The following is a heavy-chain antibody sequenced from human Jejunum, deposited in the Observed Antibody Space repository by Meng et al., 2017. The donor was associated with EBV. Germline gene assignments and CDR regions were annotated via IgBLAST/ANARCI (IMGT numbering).Heavy chain of an antibody. V-gene: IGHV3-43*01. CDR3: TRDTAVVYFDY. CDR1: GFNFDIYT. D-gene: IGHD5-18*01. J-gene: IGHJ4*02. Sequence: EVQLVESGGVVVQPGGCLRLSCTASGFNFDIYTMHWVRQAPGKGLECVSYIRSDGSTYYADSVKGRFTISRDNYKKSLFLQMNSLRTEDSALYYCTRDTAVVYFDYWGQGTLVTVSS. CDR2: IRSDGST.